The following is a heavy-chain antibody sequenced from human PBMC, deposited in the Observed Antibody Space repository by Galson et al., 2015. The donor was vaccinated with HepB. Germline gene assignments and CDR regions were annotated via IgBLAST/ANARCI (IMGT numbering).Heavy chain of an antibody. CDR3: ARSLHGRFDP. J-gene: IGHJ5*02. CDR2: IYYSGST. V-gene: IGHV4-59*01. D-gene: IGHD5-24*01. Sequence: LSLTCTVSGGSISSYYWSWIRQPPGKGLEWIGYIYYSGSTNYNPSLKSRVTISVDTSKNQFSLKLSSVTAADTAVYYCARSLHGRFDPWGQGTLVTVSS. CDR1: GGSISSYY.